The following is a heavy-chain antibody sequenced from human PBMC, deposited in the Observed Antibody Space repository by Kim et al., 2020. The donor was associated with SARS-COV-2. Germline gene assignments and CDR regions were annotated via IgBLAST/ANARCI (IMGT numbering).Heavy chain of an antibody. CDR3: ARDPVLLWFGESTTNN. CDR1: GGSISSSSYY. V-gene: IGHV4-39*07. D-gene: IGHD3-10*01. CDR2: IYYSGST. J-gene: IGHJ5*01. Sequence: SETLSLTCTVSGGSISSSSYYWGWIRQPPGKGLEWIGSIYYSGSTYYNPSLKSRVTISVDTSKNQFSLKLSSVTAADTAVYYCARDPVLLWFGESTTNN.